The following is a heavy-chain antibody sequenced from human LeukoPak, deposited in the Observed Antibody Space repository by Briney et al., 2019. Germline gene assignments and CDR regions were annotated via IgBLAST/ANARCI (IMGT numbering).Heavy chain of an antibody. J-gene: IGHJ5*02. V-gene: IGHV2-5*02. Sequence: ESGPTLVNPTQTLTLTCTFSGFSLSTYGVGVGWIRQPPGKALEWLALIFWDDDRRYSPSLKSRLTITKDTSKNQVVLTMTNMDPVDTATYYCAHRQIKGAAVTGWFDPWGQGTLVTVSS. CDR1: GFSLSTYGVG. D-gene: IGHD6-13*01. CDR3: AHRQIKGAAVTGWFDP. CDR2: IFWDDDR.